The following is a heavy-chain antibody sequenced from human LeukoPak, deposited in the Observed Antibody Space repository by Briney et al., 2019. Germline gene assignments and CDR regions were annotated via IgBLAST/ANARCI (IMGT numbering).Heavy chain of an antibody. Sequence: ASVKVSCKASGYTFTSYDINWVRQATGQGLEWMGWMNPNSGNTGYAQKFQGRVTMTRNTSISTAYMELNSLRSEDTAVYYCAREGSSSSGSDPWGQGTLVTVSS. D-gene: IGHD6-13*01. J-gene: IGHJ5*02. CDR3: AREGSSSSGSDP. CDR1: GYTFTSYD. V-gene: IGHV1-8*01. CDR2: MNPNSGNT.